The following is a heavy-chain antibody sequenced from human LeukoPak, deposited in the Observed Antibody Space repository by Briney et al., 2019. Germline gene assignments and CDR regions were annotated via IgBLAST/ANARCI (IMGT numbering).Heavy chain of an antibody. D-gene: IGHD3-3*01. CDR3: ARDLGVVMTTYYYYYYGMDD. CDR2: IYYSGST. CDR1: GGSISSYY. Sequence: SETLSLTCTVSGGSISSYYWSWIRQPPGKGLEWIGYIYYSGSTNYNPSHKSRVTISVDTSKNQFSLKLSSVTAADTAVYYCARDLGVVMTTYYYYYYGMDDWGQGTTVTVSS. V-gene: IGHV4-59*01. J-gene: IGHJ6*02.